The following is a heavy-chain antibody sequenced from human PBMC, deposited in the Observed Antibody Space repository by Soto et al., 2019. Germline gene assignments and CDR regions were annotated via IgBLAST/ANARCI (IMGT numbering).Heavy chain of an antibody. J-gene: IGHJ3*02. Sequence: GESLKISCKGSGYSFTSYWIGWVRQMPGKGLEWMGIIYPGDSDTRYSPSLQGQVTISADKSISTAYLQWSSLKASDTAMYYCARPHNGYDYVWGSYRSTEDAFDIWGQGTMVTVSS. CDR1: GYSFTSYW. CDR3: ARPHNGYDYVWGSYRSTEDAFDI. D-gene: IGHD3-16*02. CDR2: IYPGDSDT. V-gene: IGHV5-51*01.